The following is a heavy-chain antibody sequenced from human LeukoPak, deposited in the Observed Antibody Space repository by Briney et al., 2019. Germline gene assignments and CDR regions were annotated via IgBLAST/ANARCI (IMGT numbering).Heavy chain of an antibody. CDR1: GLTFSSYA. J-gene: IGHJ4*02. Sequence: AGGSLRLSCAASGLTFSSYAMSWVRQAPGKGLEWVGRIKSKTDGGTTDYAAPVKGRFTISRDNAKNSLYLQMNSLRVEDTAVYYCAKLAKYFYGSETYYFFEHWGQGTPVTASS. V-gene: IGHV3-15*01. D-gene: IGHD3-10*01. CDR2: IKSKTDGGTT. CDR3: AKLAKYFYGSETYYFFEH.